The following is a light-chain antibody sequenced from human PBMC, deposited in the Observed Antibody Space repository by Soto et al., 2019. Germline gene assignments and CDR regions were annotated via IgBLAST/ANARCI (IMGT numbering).Light chain of an antibody. CDR1: SSDVGSYNY. J-gene: IGLJ3*02. CDR2: EVS. CDR3: SSYTSTATRV. V-gene: IGLV2-14*01. Sequence: QSVLTQPASVSGSPGQSITIFCTGTSSDVGSYNYVSWYQQHPGKAPKLMIYEVSNRPSGVSDRFSGSKSGNTASLTISGLQAEDEADYYCSSYTSTATRVFGGGTQLTVL.